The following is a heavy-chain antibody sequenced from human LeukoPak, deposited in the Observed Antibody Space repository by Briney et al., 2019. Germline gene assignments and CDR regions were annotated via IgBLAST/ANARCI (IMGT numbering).Heavy chain of an antibody. J-gene: IGHJ4*02. V-gene: IGHV3-21*01. D-gene: IGHD3-3*01. CDR3: ARGIFGVAHYFDY. CDR1: GFTFNSYT. Sequence: GGSLRLSCAASGFTFNSYTMNWVRQAPGMGLEWVLSISISNSYISYADSVKGRFTISRDNAKNSLYLQMNSLRAEDTAVYYCARGIFGVAHYFDYWGQGTLVTVSS. CDR2: ISISNSYI.